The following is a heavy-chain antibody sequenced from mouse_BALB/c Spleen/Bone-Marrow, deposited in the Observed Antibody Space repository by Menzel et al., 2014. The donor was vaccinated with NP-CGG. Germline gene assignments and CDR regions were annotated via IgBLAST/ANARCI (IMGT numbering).Heavy chain of an antibody. Sequence: LVRTGASVTISCKASGYSFTGYYIHWVRQSHGKSLEWIGYISSYNDATNYNQKFKGKATFTLDTSSSAAYMQVNSLTSEDSAVYYCARNLDSRGQGTTLTVPS. V-gene: IGHV1S34*01. CDR1: GYSFTGYY. CDR2: ISSYNDAT. CDR3: ARNLDS. J-gene: IGHJ2*01.